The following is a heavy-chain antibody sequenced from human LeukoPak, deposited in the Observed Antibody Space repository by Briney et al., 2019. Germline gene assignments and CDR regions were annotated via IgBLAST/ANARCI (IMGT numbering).Heavy chain of an antibody. D-gene: IGHD3-16*02. CDR3: ASPRYDYVWGSYRNHDAFDI. Sequence: PGGSLRLSCATSGFTFNSFGMHWARQAPGKGLEWVAFISYDGSNKDYADSVKGRFTISRDNSKNTLYLQMNSLRAEDTAVYYCASPRYDYVWGSYRNHDAFDIWGQGTMVTVSS. J-gene: IGHJ3*02. V-gene: IGHV3-30*03. CDR1: GFTFNSFG. CDR2: ISYDGSNK.